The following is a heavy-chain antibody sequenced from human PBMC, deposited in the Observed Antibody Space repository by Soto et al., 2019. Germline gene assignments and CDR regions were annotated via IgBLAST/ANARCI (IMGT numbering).Heavy chain of an antibody. CDR3: AGDYGGTSFAY. V-gene: IGHV3-21*01. D-gene: IGHD4-17*01. CDR1: GFTFSSYS. J-gene: IGHJ4*02. CDR2: ISSSSSYI. Sequence: EVQLVESGGGLVKPGGSLRLSCAASGFTFSSYSMNWVRQAPGKGLEWVSSISSSSSYIYYADSVKGRVTISRDNAKNSLYLQMNSLGAEDTAVYYCAGDYGGTSFAYWGQGTLVTVSS.